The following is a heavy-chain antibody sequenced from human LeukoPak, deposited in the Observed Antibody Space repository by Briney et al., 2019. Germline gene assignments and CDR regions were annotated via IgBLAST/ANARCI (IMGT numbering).Heavy chain of an antibody. CDR2: ISGSGDGR. V-gene: IGHV3-23*01. D-gene: IGHD3-3*01. CDR3: ARDRYDFWSGIIDY. Sequence: GGPLRPSCETSGITISSCAMSWVRQAPGKGLEWVSAISGSGDGRYYADSVKGRFTISRDNAKNSLYLQMNSLRAEDTAVYYCARDRYDFWSGIIDYWGQGTLVTVSS. J-gene: IGHJ4*02. CDR1: GITISSCA.